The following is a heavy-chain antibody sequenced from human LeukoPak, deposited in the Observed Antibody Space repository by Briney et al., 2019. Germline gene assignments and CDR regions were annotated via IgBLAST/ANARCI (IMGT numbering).Heavy chain of an antibody. CDR3: ARGVVPLTLVY. Sequence: PSETLSLTCTVSGGSISSYYWSWIRQPPGKGLEWIGYIYYSGSTNYNPSLKSRDTISVDTSKNQFSLKLSSVTAADTAVYYCARGVVPLTLVYWGQGTLVTVSS. D-gene: IGHD1-14*01. CDR2: IYYSGST. J-gene: IGHJ4*02. V-gene: IGHV4-59*01. CDR1: GGSISSYY.